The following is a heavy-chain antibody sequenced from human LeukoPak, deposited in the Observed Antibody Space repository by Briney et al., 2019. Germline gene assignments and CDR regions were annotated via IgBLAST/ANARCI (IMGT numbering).Heavy chain of an antibody. J-gene: IGHJ4*02. CDR3: AKDYFGITMIVVVTLDY. Sequence: GGSLRLSCAASGFTFSSYAMSWVRQAPGKGLEWVSAISGSGVSTYYADSVKGRFTISRDNSKNTLYLQMNSLRAEDTAVYYCAKDYFGITMIVVVTLDYWGQGTLVTVSS. CDR2: ISGSGVST. CDR1: GFTFSSYA. V-gene: IGHV3-23*01. D-gene: IGHD3-22*01.